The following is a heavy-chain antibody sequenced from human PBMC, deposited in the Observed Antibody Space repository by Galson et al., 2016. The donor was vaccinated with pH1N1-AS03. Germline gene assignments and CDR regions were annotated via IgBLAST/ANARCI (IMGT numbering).Heavy chain of an antibody. CDR1: GYTFTKFL. Sequence: SVKVSCKASGYTFTKFLLSWVRQAPGQGLQWIGWMNPNNGSTAFAEKFLGRVTITADESASTVNMELSGLRSEDSAVYYCATIFGRLNYAYWGQGTLVTVSS. D-gene: IGHD3-3*01. CDR3: ATIFGRLNYAY. J-gene: IGHJ4*02. V-gene: IGHV1-8*03. CDR2: MNPNNGST.